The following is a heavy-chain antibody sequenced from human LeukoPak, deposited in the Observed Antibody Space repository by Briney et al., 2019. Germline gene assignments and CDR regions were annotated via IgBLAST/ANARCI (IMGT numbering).Heavy chain of an antibody. J-gene: IGHJ4*02. V-gene: IGHV3-66*01. Sequence: GGSLRLSCAASGFTVSSEYMSWVRQAPGKGLEWVSIIYSGGSTYYADSVKGRFTISRDISKNTLYLQMNSLRAEDTAVYYCARDPPTTGYSSSWYNNWGQGTLVTVSS. CDR3: ARDPPTTGYSSSWYNN. CDR1: GFTVSSEY. D-gene: IGHD6-13*01. CDR2: IYSGGST.